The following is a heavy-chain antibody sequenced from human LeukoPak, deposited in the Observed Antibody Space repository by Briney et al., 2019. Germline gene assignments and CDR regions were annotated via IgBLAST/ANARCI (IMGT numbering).Heavy chain of an antibody. D-gene: IGHD6-13*01. CDR2: IWYDGSNK. CDR3: AKDLGAAALTGFDY. V-gene: IGHV3-30*02. J-gene: IGHJ4*02. CDR1: GVIFSSYG. Sequence: GGSLRLSCAASGVIFSSYGMHWVRQAPGKGLEWVAFIWYDGSNKYYADSVKGRFTISRDNSKNTLYLQMNSLRAEDTAVYYCAKDLGAAALTGFDYWGQGTLVTVSS.